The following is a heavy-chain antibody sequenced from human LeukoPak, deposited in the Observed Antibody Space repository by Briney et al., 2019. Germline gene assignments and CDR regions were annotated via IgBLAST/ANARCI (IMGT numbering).Heavy chain of an antibody. V-gene: IGHV4-34*01. CDR2: INHSGST. J-gene: IGHJ4*02. CDR3: ARVQGEWLFYFYY. D-gene: IGHD3-3*01. CDR1: GGSFSGYY. Sequence: PSETLSLTCAVYGGSFSGYYWSWIRQPQGKGPEWIGEINHSGSTNYNPSLKSRVTISVDTSKNQFSLKLSSVTAADTAVYYCARVQGEWLFYFYYWGQGTLVTVSS.